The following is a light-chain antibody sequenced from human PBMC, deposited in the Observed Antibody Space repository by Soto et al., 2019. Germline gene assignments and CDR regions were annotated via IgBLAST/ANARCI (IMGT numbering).Light chain of an antibody. CDR3: QQYNNWPPWT. V-gene: IGKV3-15*01. J-gene: IGKJ1*01. CDR2: GAS. Sequence: EIVLTQSPATLSVSTGERATLSCRTSQNVGNNLVWYQQKPGQAPRLLIYGASTRATGIPARFSGSGSGTEFTLTISSLQSEDFAVYYCQQYNNWPPWTFGQGTKVDIK. CDR1: QNVGNN.